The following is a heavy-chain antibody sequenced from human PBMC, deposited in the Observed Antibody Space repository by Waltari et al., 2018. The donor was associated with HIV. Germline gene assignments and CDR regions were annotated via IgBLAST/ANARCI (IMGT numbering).Heavy chain of an antibody. V-gene: IGHV1-18*01. CDR2: VNGHKGNT. J-gene: IGHJ4*02. CDR3: ARGGEGDSYTFDF. D-gene: IGHD3-16*02. CDR1: GYSFANYG. Sequence: QVQLVQSGTEVKKPGASVKVSCQTSGYSFANYGVSWVRQAPGQGLEWMGWVNGHKGNTNYPQKFQGRLTMTAVTSTRTAYMELRSLRSDDTAVYYCARGGEGDSYTFDFWGQGTLVIVSS.